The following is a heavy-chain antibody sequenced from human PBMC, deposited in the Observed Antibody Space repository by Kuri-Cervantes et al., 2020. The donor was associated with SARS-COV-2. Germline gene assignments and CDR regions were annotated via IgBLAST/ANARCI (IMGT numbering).Heavy chain of an antibody. CDR2: IVPIFGTA. D-gene: IGHD3-10*01. V-gene: IGHV1-69*06. Sequence: SVKVSCKASGGTFISDLISWVRQAPGQGLEWMGGIVPIFGTANYAQKFQGRVTITADKSTSTAYMELSSLRSEDTAVYYCAMVRGVINATDYWGQGTLVTVSS. CDR1: GGTFISDL. J-gene: IGHJ4*02. CDR3: AMVRGVINATDY.